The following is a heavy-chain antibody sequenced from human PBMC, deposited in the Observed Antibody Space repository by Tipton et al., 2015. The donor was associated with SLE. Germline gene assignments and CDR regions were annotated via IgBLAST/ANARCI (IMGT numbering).Heavy chain of an antibody. CDR1: GDSVSSNNAA. J-gene: IGHJ4*02. CDR3: ARTCSGGSCYSFDS. D-gene: IGHD2-15*01. Sequence: LVKPTETLSLTCVISGDSVSSNNAAWNWIRQSPSGGLEWLGRTYYRSKWFNNYAVSVQSRITFNSDTSKNQFSLQLNSVTPEDTAVYYCARTCSGGSCYSFDSWGQGTLVTVSS. CDR2: TYYRSKWFN. V-gene: IGHV6-1*01.